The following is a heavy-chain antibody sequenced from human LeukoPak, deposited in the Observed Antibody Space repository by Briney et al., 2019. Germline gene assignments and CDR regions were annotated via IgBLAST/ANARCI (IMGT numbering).Heavy chain of an antibody. CDR3: ARDRWDYGDPNLYYYYGMDV. V-gene: IGHV3-21*01. D-gene: IGHD4-17*01. CDR2: ISSSSSYI. CDR1: GFTFSSYS. J-gene: IGHJ6*02. Sequence: GGSLRLSCAASGFTFSSYSMNWVRQAPGKGLEWVSSISSSSSYIYYADSVKGRFTISRDNAKNSLYLQMNSLRAEDTAVYYCARDRWDYGDPNLYYYYGMDVWGQGTTVTVSS.